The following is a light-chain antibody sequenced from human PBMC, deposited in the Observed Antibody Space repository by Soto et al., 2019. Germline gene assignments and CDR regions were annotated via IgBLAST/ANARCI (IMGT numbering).Light chain of an antibody. CDR1: QSVSSN. J-gene: IGKJ2*01. CDR3: HHYNDWPPKQYT. V-gene: IGKV3-15*01. Sequence: EIVMTHSPATLSVSPGERATLSCGASQSVSSNLAWYQQKPGQAPRLLIYGAFTRATGVPDRFSGSGSGTEFTLTISSLQPEDFAVYYCHHYNDWPPKQYTFGQGTKLEIK. CDR2: GAF.